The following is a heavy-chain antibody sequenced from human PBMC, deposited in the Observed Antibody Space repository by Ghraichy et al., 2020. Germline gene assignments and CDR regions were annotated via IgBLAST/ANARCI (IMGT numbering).Heavy chain of an antibody. J-gene: IGHJ4*02. CDR3: ASRGIYFFDY. CDR2: ISGSGGST. CDR1: GFTFSSYA. V-gene: IGHV3-23*01. Sequence: GESLNISCAASGFTFSSYAMSWVRQAPGKGLEWVSAISGSGGSTYYADSVKGRFTISRDNSKNTLYLQMNSLRAEDTAVYYCASRGIYFFDYWGQGTLVTVSS. D-gene: IGHD3-16*01.